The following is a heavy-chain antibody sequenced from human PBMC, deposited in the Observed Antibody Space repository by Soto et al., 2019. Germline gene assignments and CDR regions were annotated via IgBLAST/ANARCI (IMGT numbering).Heavy chain of an antibody. CDR3: AKATGYSSGWPLDP. V-gene: IGHV3-30*18. CDR1: GFTFSSYG. CDR2: ISYDGSNK. J-gene: IGHJ5*02. Sequence: GGSLRLSCAASGFTFSSYGMHWVRQAPGKGLEWVAVISYDGSNKYYADSVKGRFTISRDSAKNSLYLQMNSLRAEDTALYYCAKATGYSSGWPLDPWGQGTLVTVSS. D-gene: IGHD6-19*01.